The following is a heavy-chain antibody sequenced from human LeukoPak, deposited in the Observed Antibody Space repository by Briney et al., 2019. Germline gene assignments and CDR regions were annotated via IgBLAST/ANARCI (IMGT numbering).Heavy chain of an antibody. D-gene: IGHD5-24*01. CDR3: AKGDGYNSLGY. V-gene: IGHV3-23*01. CDR1: GFTFSSDA. J-gene: IGHJ1*01. Sequence: GGSLRLSCAVSGFTFSSDAMSWGRHPQGKGLGWVSAISGSGGSTSYANSVKGRFTISRDDSQNTLCRQMTRLRAGDTAVYYCAKGDGYNSLGYWGQGTLVTVSS. CDR2: ISGSGGST.